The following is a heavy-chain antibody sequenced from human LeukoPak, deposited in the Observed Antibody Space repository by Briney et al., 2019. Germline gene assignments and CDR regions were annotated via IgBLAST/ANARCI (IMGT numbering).Heavy chain of an antibody. V-gene: IGHV7-4-1*02. J-gene: IGHJ4*02. D-gene: IGHD4-17*01. CDR3: ARSNNDGDYLGVGFDY. CDR1: GYTFSSYA. CDR2: INTNTGNP. Sequence: ASVTVSCTASGYTFSSYAMNWVRQAPGQGLEWMGWINTNTGNPTYAQGFTGRFVFSLDTSASTAYLQISSLQAEDTAVYYCARSNNDGDYLGVGFDYWGQGTLVTVSS.